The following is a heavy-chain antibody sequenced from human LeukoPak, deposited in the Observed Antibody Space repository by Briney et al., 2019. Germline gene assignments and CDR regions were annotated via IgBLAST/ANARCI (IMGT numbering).Heavy chain of an antibody. Sequence: ASVKVSCKTSGYTFTDHHMHWVRQAPGQGLEWMGRVDLKSSGTIYAQNFQGRVAMTSDTSTSTASMEVSSLKSDDTAVYYCATETWYFASWGQGTLVTVSS. CDR1: GYTFTDHH. CDR2: VDLKSSGT. D-gene: IGHD1-14*01. V-gene: IGHV1-2*02. CDR3: ATETWYFAS. J-gene: IGHJ4*02.